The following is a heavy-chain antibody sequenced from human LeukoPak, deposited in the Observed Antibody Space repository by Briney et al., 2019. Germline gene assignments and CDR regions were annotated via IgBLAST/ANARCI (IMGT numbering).Heavy chain of an antibody. CDR3: AKDQGL. J-gene: IGHJ4*02. Sequence: PGGSLRLSCAASGFTFSSYVMHWVRQAPGKGLEWVAVIWYDGSNKYYADSVKGRFTMSRDNSKNTLYLQMNSLRAEETAVYYCAKDQGLWGQGTLVTVSS. CDR2: IWYDGSNK. V-gene: IGHV3-33*06. CDR1: GFTFSSYV.